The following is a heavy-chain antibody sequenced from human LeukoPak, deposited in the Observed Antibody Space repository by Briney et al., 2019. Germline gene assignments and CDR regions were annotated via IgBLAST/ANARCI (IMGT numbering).Heavy chain of an antibody. J-gene: IGHJ4*02. D-gene: IGHD3-16*02. CDR1: GFTFNTFA. CDR2: ISYVGSNK. Sequence: PGGSLRLSCAASGFTFNTFAMHWVRQAPGKGLEWVAIISYVGSNKVYADSVKGRFTISRDNAKNSLYLQMNSLRAEDTALYYCARDWFTRLRELSPDRAFDYWGQGTLVTVSS. CDR3: ARDWFTRLRELSPDRAFDY. V-gene: IGHV3-30*04.